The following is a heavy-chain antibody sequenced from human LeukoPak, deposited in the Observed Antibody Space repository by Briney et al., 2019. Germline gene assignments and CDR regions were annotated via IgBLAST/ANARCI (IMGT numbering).Heavy chain of an antibody. CDR2: INPNSGGT. CDR1: GYTFTGYY. Sequence: ASVKVSCKASGYTFTGYYMHWVRQAPGQGLEWMGRINPNSGGTNYAQKFQGRVTMTRDTSISTAYMELSRLRSDDTAVYYCARDILTGYAFDYWGQGTLVTVSS. D-gene: IGHD3-9*01. J-gene: IGHJ4*02. V-gene: IGHV1-2*06. CDR3: ARDILTGYAFDY.